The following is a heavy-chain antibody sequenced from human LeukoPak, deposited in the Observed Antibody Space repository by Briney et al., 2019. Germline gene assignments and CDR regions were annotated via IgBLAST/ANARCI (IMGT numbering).Heavy chain of an antibody. V-gene: IGHV3-74*01. D-gene: IGHD4-23*01. CDR3: ARDYDGNFAVEY. CDR1: GFTFSSYW. CDR2: INTDGSTT. J-gene: IGHJ4*02. Sequence: GGSLRLSCAVSGFTFSSYWMHWVRQAPGKGLVWVSRINTDGSTTSYADSVNGRFSNSRDNAKNTLYLQMNSLRAEDTAVYYCARDYDGNFAVEYWGQGTLVTVSS.